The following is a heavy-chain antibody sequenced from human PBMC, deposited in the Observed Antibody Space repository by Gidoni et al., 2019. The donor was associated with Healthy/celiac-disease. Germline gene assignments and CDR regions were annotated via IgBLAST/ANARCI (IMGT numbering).Heavy chain of an antibody. D-gene: IGHD2-2*01. V-gene: IGHV4-31*03. CDR2: LYYIGST. CDR3: AGYCSSTSCSNYGMDV. J-gene: IGHJ6*02. Sequence: QVQLQESGPGLVKPSQTLSLTCTVSGGSISRGGYYWSWIRQHPVKGLEWIGYLYYIGSTYYNPSLKSRVTISVDTSTNQFSLKLSSVTAADTAVYYCAGYCSSTSCSNYGMDVWGQGTTVTVSS. CDR1: GGSISRGGYY.